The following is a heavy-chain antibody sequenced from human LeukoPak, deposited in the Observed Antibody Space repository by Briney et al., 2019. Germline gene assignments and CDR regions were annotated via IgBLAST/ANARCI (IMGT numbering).Heavy chain of an antibody. D-gene: IGHD2-2*01. J-gene: IGHJ6*04. CDR2: ISSSGSTI. Sequence: GGSLRLSCAASGFTFSSYEMNWVRQAPGKGLEWVSYISSSGSTIYYADSVKGRFTISRDNAKNSLYLQMNSLRAEDTAVYYCARDRYVLVPAAMGPLNYYYYGMDVWGKGPTVTVSS. V-gene: IGHV3-48*03. CDR1: GFTFSSYE. CDR3: ARDRYVLVPAAMGPLNYYYYGMDV.